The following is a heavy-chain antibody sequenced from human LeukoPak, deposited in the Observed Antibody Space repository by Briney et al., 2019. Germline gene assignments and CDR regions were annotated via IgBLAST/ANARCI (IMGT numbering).Heavy chain of an antibody. V-gene: IGHV4-59*12. CDR2: IYYSGST. Sequence: SETLSLTCTVSGGSISSYYWSWIRQPPGKGLEWIGYIYYSGSTNYNPSLKSRVTISVDTSKNQFSLKLSSVTAADTAVYYCARGKNYYGSGSYNLRTNWFDPWGQGTLVTVSS. J-gene: IGHJ5*02. CDR3: ARGKNYYGSGSYNLRTNWFDP. CDR1: GGSISSYY. D-gene: IGHD3-10*01.